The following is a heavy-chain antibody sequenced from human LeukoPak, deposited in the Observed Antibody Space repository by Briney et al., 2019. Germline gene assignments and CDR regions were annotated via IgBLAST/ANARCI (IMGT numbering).Heavy chain of an antibody. V-gene: IGHV1-69*13. Sequence: SVKVSCKASGGTFSSYAISWVRQAPGQGLEWMGGIIPIFGTANYAQKFQGRDTITADESTSTAYMELSSLRSEDTAVYYCARGSSGWYHPNYFDYWGQGTLVTVSS. CDR3: ARGSSGWYHPNYFDY. D-gene: IGHD6-19*01. J-gene: IGHJ4*02. CDR1: GGTFSSYA. CDR2: IIPIFGTA.